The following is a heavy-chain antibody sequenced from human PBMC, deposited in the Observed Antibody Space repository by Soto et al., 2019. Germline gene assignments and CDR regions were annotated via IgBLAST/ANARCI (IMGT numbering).Heavy chain of an antibody. CDR3: AKESDYYYYYMDV. J-gene: IGHJ6*03. V-gene: IGHV3-30*18. CDR1: GFIFSSRG. Sequence: PGGSLRLSCTVSGFIFSSRGMHWVRQAPGKGLEWVAVISYDGSNEYYSDSVKGRFTISRDNSKNTLYLQMNSLRVEDTAVYFCAKESDYYYYYMDVWGKGTTVTVSS. CDR2: ISYDGSNE.